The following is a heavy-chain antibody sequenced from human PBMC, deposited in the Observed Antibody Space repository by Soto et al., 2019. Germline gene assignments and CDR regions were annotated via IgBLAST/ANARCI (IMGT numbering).Heavy chain of an antibody. CDR2: NYYSGST. D-gene: IGHD6-13*01. V-gene: IGHV4-59*12. CDR1: GGSISSYY. Sequence: PSETLSLTCTVSGGSISSYYWSWIRQPPGKGLEWIGYNYYSGSTNYNPSIKSRVTISVDTSKNQFSLKVSSVTVADTAVDYCAIIPAAGRFDDWGQGTLVTVSS. J-gene: IGHJ4*02. CDR3: AIIPAAGRFDD.